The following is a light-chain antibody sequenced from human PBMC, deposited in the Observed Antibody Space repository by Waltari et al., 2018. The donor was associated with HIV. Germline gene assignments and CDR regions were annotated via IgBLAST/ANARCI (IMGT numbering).Light chain of an antibody. Sequence: QSALTQSASVSGSPGQSITISCTGTGSDIGGYNYVSWNQQQPGKAPKLLIYDVTDRPSGISDRFSGSKSGNTASLTISGLQAEDEADYYCSSYTISSTVVFGGGTKLTVL. J-gene: IGLJ2*01. CDR2: DVT. CDR3: SSYTISSTVV. V-gene: IGLV2-14*03. CDR1: GSDIGGYNY.